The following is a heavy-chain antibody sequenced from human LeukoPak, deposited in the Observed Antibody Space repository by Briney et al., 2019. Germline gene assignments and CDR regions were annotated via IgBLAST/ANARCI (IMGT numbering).Heavy chain of an antibody. Sequence: GSLRLSCAASGFTFSTYVMHWVRQAPGKGLMWVSRISHDGTDTYYAGSVKDRFTVSRDNAKNTLYLQMNSLRADDTAVYYCARDVNLLFFDVWGPGNLGSVSS. CDR3: ARDVNLLFFDV. J-gene: IGHJ2*01. V-gene: IGHV3-74*01. D-gene: IGHD2-21*01. CDR2: ISHDGTDT. CDR1: GFTFSTYV.